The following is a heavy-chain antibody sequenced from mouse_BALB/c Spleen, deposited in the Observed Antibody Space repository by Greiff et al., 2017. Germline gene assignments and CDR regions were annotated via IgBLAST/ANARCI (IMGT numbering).Heavy chain of an antibody. D-gene: IGHD1-1*01. CDR3: TRDSITTVYFDY. V-gene: IGHV5-6-4*01. CDR2: ISSGGSYT. CDR1: GFTFSSYT. Sequence: DVHLVESGGGLVKPGGSLKLSCAASGFTFSSYTMSWVRQTPEKRLEWVATISSGGSYTYYPDSVKGRFTISRDNAKNTLYLQMSSLKSEDTAMYYCTRDSITTVYFDYWGQGTTLTVSS. J-gene: IGHJ2*01.